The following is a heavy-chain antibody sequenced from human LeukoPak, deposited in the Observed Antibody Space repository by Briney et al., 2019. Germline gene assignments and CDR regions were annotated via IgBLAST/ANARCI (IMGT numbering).Heavy chain of an antibody. CDR2: IYYSGST. Sequence: SETLSLTCTVSGGSISTYYWSWIRQHPGKGLEWIGYIYYSGSTNYNPSLKSRVTISLDTSKNQFSLKLTSVTAADTAVYYCARLQYSSSWYLTYAFDIWGQGTMVTVSS. CDR1: GGSISTYY. D-gene: IGHD6-13*01. CDR3: ARLQYSSSWYLTYAFDI. V-gene: IGHV4-59*01. J-gene: IGHJ3*02.